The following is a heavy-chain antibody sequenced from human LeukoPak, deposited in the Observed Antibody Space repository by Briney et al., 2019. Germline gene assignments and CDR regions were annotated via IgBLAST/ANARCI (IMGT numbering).Heavy chain of an antibody. CDR2: INVDGTNT. J-gene: IGHJ4*01. CDR3: ARAQTVAGPSTYAY. Sequence: SGGSLRLSCAASGFTFSEYWMHWVRQAPGKGLMWVSRINVDGTNTRYADSVRGRFTISRDNAKNTLYLQMSSLTVEDTATYYCARAQTVAGPSTYAYLGQEAWSQSPQ. D-gene: IGHD2-2*01. V-gene: IGHV3-74*01. CDR1: GFTFSEYW.